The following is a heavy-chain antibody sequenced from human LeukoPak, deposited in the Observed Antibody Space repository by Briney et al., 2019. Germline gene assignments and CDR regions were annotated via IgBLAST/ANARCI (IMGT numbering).Heavy chain of an antibody. CDR2: IYSGGDT. CDR3: VRVITGDPRYFDY. CDR1: GFTVSSNY. Sequence: GGSLRLSCAASGFTVSSNYMTWVRQAPGKGLEWVSLIYSGGDTFYTDSVKGRFTISRDNSKNTLYLQMNSLKTEDTAVYYCVRVITGDPRYFDYWGQGTLVTVSS. D-gene: IGHD1-14*01. J-gene: IGHJ4*02. V-gene: IGHV3-66*01.